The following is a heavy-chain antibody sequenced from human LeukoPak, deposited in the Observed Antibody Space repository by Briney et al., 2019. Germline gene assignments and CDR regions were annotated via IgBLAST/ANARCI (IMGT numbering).Heavy chain of an antibody. CDR1: GFTFSTYA. V-gene: IGHV3-48*01. CDR3: ASAYGSGNYYNQALDY. Sequence: GGSLILSCAASGFTFSTYAMNWVRQAPGTGLEWVSYISSSSSTIYYADSVKGRFTISRDNSKNTLYLQMISLRPEDTAVYFCASAYGSGNYYNQALDYWGQGTLVTVSS. D-gene: IGHD3-10*01. J-gene: IGHJ4*02. CDR2: ISSSSSTI.